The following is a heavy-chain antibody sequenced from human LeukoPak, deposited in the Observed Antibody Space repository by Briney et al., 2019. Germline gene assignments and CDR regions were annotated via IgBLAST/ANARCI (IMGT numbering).Heavy chain of an antibody. V-gene: IGHV4-38-2*01. D-gene: IGHD6-19*01. CDR1: GFPFRDYY. Sequence: GSLRLSCAASGFPFRDYYMSWVRQAPGKGLEWIGSFYHSGSTYYNPSLKSRVTISVDTSKNHFSLKLRSVTAADTAVYYCARQKLNQWHFDYWGQGTLVTVSS. CDR3: ARQKLNQWHFDY. J-gene: IGHJ4*02. CDR2: FYHSGST.